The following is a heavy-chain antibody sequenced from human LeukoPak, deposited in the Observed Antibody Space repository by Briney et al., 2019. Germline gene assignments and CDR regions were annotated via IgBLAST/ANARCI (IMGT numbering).Heavy chain of an antibody. V-gene: IGHV4-59*01. Sequence: SETLSLTCIVSGASLSTYYGTWIRQAPGKGLEWIGYIFYSGGTNYNSSLKSRVTLSIDTSKNQFSLELTSVTAADTAVYYCARIGAAGTRYYFDYWSQGTLVTVSS. D-gene: IGHD6-13*01. CDR2: IFYSGGT. CDR1: GASLSTYY. J-gene: IGHJ4*02. CDR3: ARIGAAGTRYYFDY.